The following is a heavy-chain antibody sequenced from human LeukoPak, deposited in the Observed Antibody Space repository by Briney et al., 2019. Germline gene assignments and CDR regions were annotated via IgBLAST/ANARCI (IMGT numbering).Heavy chain of an antibody. CDR2: TRNKPNSYTT. V-gene: IGHV3-72*01. D-gene: IGHD3-9*01. CDR1: GLTFSDHD. J-gene: IGHJ6*03. CDR3: AREGVMIFPRYYYYMDV. Sequence: GGSLRLSCAASGLTFSDHDMDWVRQAPGKGLEWVGRTRNKPNSYTTVYAASVKGRFTMSRDESNNSLYLQMNSLKIEDTAVYYCAREGVMIFPRYYYYMDVWGKGTTVTISS.